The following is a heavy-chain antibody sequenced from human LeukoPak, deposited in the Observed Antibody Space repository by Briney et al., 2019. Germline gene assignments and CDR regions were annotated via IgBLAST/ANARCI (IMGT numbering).Heavy chain of an antibody. CDR1: GFTFTSYG. V-gene: IGHV1-18*04. CDR2: ISAYNGNT. J-gene: IGHJ5*02. D-gene: IGHD4-17*01. CDR3: ARGDYGDYNWFDP. Sequence: ASLKGSCKASGFTFTSYGISWGGQGPGQRLEWRGWISAYNGNTNYAQKLQGRVTMTTDTSTSTAYMELRSLRSDDTAVYYCARGDYGDYNWFDPWGQGTLVTVSS.